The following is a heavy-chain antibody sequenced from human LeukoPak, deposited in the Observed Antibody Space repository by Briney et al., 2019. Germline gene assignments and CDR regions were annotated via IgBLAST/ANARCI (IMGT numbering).Heavy chain of an antibody. CDR3: ARLYYDSSGYYGGDAFDI. CDR2: INPSDGST. Sequence: GASVKVSCKASGYTFTTYYIHWVREAPGQGLEWMGIINPSDGSTTYAQKFQGRVTVTRDTSTSTVYMELSSLRSEDTAVYYCARLYYDSSGYYGGDAFDIWGQGTMVTVSS. J-gene: IGHJ3*02. D-gene: IGHD3-22*01. V-gene: IGHV1-46*01. CDR1: GYTFTTYY.